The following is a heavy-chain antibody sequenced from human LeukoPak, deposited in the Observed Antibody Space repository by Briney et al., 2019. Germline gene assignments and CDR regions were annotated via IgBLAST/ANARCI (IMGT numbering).Heavy chain of an antibody. V-gene: IGHV3-7*01. CDR3: ARGPFLVIAY. CDR1: GFTISSYW. J-gene: IGHJ4*02. Sequence: GGSLRLSCVGSGFTISSYWMSWVRQAPREGLEWVANINQDGSEKYYVDSVRGRFTISRDNAKISLYQQMNSLRAEDTAVYYCARGPFLVIAYWGQGTPVTVSS. CDR2: INQDGSEK. D-gene: IGHD3-3*02.